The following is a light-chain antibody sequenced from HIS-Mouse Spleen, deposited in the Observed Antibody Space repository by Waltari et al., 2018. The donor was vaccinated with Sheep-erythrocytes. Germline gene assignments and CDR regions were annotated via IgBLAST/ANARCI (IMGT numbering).Light chain of an antibody. Sequence: AIRMTQSTSSFSASTGDRVTITCRASQGISSYLAWYQQKPGKAPKLLIYAASTLQSGVPSRFSGSGSGTDFTLTINSLEAEDAATYYCHQSSSLPWTFGQGTKVEIK. J-gene: IGKJ1*01. CDR3: HQSSSLPWT. CDR1: QGISSY. V-gene: IGKV1-8*01. CDR2: AAS.